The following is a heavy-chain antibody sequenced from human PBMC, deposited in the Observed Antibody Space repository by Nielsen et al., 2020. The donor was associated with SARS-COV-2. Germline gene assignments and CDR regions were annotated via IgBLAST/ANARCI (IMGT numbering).Heavy chain of an antibody. Sequence: SETLSLTCTVSGGSISSSSYYWGWIRQPPGKGLEWIGSIYYSGSTYYNPSLKRRVTISVDTSKNQFSLKLSSVTAADTAVYYCARGAITMIVVVRGWFDPWGQGTLVTVSS. CDR2: IYYSGST. CDR1: GGSISSSSYY. D-gene: IGHD3-22*01. CDR3: ARGAITMIVVVRGWFDP. V-gene: IGHV4-39*01. J-gene: IGHJ5*02.